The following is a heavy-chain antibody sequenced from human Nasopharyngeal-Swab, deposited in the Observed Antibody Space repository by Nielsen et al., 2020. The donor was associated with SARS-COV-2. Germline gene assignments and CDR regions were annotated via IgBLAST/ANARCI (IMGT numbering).Heavy chain of an antibody. CDR3: ARGFYYGMDV. V-gene: IGHV3-74*01. CDR1: GFSFSIYT. J-gene: IGHJ6*02. Sequence: GESLKISCAASGFSFSIYTMNWVRQAPGKGLVWVSRINIDGSSTRHADSVKGRFTISRDNGKNTLYLQMNSLRAEDTAIYYCARGFYYGMDVWGQGTTVTVSS. CDR2: INIDGSST.